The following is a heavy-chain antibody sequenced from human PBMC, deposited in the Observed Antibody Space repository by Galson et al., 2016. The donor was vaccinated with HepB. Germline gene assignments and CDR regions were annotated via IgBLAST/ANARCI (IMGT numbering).Heavy chain of an antibody. CDR1: EDTFSSYA. D-gene: IGHD3-10*01. CDR3: SRGVSMVRGVVREHYPFDY. J-gene: IGHJ4*02. Sequence: SVKVPCKASEDTFSSYAISWVRQAPGPGFEWMGGIIPMLDTPNYAQKSQGRVPIIADKSTSTAYMELSHLRSEASAVYYCSRGVSMVRGVVREHYPFDYWGQGALIIVS. CDR2: IIPMLDTP. V-gene: IGHV1-69*06.